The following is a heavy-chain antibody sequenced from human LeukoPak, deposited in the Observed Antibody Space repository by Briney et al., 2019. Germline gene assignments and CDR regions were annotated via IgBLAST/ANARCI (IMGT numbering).Heavy chain of an antibody. CDR3: GAVLGGGYLAYSCY. J-gene: IGHJ4*01. D-gene: IGHD3-16*01. CDR2: IRSDGSST. CDR1: GFTFNTYW. Sequence: AGSLTLTCAASGFTFNTYWMLWVRKAQGQGLVWVSRIRSDGSSTSYEDSVRGRFTISRDNAKNTLYLQVNSLRAADTPASYFGAVLGGGYLAYSCYWGHGTLVTVSS. V-gene: IGHV3-74*01.